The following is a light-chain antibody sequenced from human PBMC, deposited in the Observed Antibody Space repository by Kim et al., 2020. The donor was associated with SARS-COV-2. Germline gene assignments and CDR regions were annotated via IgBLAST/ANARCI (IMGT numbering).Light chain of an antibody. V-gene: IGLV3-19*01. J-gene: IGLJ2*01. Sequence: ELTQDPAVSVALGQTVRITCQGDSLRSNYASWYQQKPGQAPVLVIYGENNRPSGIPDRFSASSSGNTASLTITGAQAEDEADYYCDSRDSSVNQLVFGGGTKVTVL. CDR2: GEN. CDR3: DSRDSSVNQLV. CDR1: SLRSNY.